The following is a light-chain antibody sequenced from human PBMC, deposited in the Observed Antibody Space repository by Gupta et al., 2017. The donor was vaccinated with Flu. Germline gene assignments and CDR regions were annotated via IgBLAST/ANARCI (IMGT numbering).Light chain of an antibody. V-gene: IGLV2-18*02. Sequence: QSALPHPPSVSGSPGQSVTISCTGTSSDIGTYNRVSWYQQPPGTAPKLMMYEVSNRPSGVPDRFSASKSGNTASLTISGLQGEDEADYYCTSYTSSRTYVFGTGTKVTVL. CDR1: SSDIGTYNR. J-gene: IGLJ1*01. CDR3: TSYTSSRTYV. CDR2: EVS.